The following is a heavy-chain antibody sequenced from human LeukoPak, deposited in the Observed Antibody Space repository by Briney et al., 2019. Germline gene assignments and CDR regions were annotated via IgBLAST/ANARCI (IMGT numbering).Heavy chain of an antibody. D-gene: IGHD1-14*01. CDR1: GFTFSSYA. Sequence: GGSLRLSCAASGFTFSSYAMHWVRQAPGKGLEWVAVISYDGSNKYYADSVKGRFTISRDNSKNTLYLQMNSLRAEDTAVYYCARDLDRDRGAFDIWGQGTMVTVSS. CDR3: ARDLDRDRGAFDI. J-gene: IGHJ3*02. CDR2: ISYDGSNK. V-gene: IGHV3-30-3*01.